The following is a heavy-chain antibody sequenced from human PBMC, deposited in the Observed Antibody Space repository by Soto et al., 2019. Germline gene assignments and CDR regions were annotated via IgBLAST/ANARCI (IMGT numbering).Heavy chain of an antibody. Sequence: QVQLVESGGGVVQPGRSLTVSCAASGISISTYAMHWVRQAPGKGLEWVAVISQDGSVKYYADSVKGRFTISRDNPKNTLFLQMNSLGADDTAVYYSAGRQQNYYFYGMDVWGQGTTVTVSS. J-gene: IGHJ6*02. CDR3: AGRQQNYYFYGMDV. V-gene: IGHV3-30*03. CDR2: ISQDGSVK. D-gene: IGHD6-13*01. CDR1: GISISTYA.